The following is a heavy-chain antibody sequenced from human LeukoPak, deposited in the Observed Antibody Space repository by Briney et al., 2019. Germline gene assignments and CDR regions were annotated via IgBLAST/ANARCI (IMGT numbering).Heavy chain of an antibody. D-gene: IGHD2-15*01. J-gene: IGHJ4*02. CDR3: AKWGGVAATTT. Sequence: PGGSLRLSCAASGFTFHDYAMHWVRQAPGRGLEWVSGISWNSGIIGYADSVKGRFTTSRDNAKNSLYLQMNSLRAEDTAVYYCAKWGGVAATTTWGQGTLVTVSS. V-gene: IGHV3-9*01. CDR2: ISWNSGII. CDR1: GFTFHDYA.